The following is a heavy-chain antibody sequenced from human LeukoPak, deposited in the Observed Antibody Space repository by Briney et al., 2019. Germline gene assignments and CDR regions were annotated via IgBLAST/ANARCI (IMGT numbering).Heavy chain of an antibody. Sequence: SETLSLTCAVSDDSFSSHYWTWIRQPPGKGLEWIGYISYIGSTNYNPSLKSRVTISIDTFKNQFSLKLSSVTAADTAVYYCARDLVTVTKGFDIWGQGTMISVSS. V-gene: IGHV4-59*11. CDR2: ISYIGST. J-gene: IGHJ3*02. CDR1: DDSFSSHY. CDR3: ARDLVTVTKGFDI. D-gene: IGHD4-17*01.